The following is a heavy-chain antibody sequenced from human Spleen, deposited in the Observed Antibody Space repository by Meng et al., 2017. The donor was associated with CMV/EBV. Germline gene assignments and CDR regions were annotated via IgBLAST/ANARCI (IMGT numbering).Heavy chain of an antibody. CDR2: ISGSGGST. V-gene: IGHV3-23*04. J-gene: IGHJ4*02. D-gene: IGHD1-26*01. CDR1: GFTFSSYG. Sequence: HVVGLGGGVVKPGGSLGLSWSASGFTFSSYGMHWVRQAPGKGLEWVSAISGSGGSTYYADSVKGRFTISRDNSKNTLYLQMNSLRAEDTAVYYCAKFSGSNTGWGQGTLVTVSS. CDR3: AKFSGSNTG.